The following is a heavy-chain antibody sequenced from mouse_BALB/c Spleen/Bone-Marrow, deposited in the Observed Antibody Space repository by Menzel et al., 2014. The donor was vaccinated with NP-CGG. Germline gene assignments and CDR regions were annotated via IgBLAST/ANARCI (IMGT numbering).Heavy chain of an antibody. CDR2: IHNSGVT. CDR1: GYSITSGYS. D-gene: IGHD1-1*01. V-gene: IGHV3-1*02. J-gene: IGHJ2*01. CDR3: ARLDGSKGFDY. Sequence: EVKLMESGPDLVKPSQSLSLTCTVTGYSITSGYSWHWIRQFPGNKLEWMAYIHNSGVTNFNPFLKSRISISRDTSKNQFFLQLNSVTTEDTATYYCARLDGSKGFDYWGQGTTLTVSS.